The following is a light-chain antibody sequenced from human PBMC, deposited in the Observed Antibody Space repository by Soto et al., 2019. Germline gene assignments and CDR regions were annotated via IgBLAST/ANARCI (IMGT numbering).Light chain of an antibody. V-gene: IGKV3-15*01. CDR1: QSVNSN. J-gene: IGKJ4*01. CDR3: QQYNNWPLT. Sequence: EIAMTQSPATLSVSPGERATLSCRASQSVNSNLAWYQQKPGQAPRLLIYGASTRATGIPARCSGSGSGTEFTVTISSLQSEDFAVYYCQQYNNWPLTFGGGTKVEIK. CDR2: GAS.